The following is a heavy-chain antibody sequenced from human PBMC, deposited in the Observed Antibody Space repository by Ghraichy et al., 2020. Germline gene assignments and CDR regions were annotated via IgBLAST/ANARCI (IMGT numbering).Heavy chain of an antibody. D-gene: IGHD4-11*01. CDR3: ARNKRNSNRYFDL. V-gene: IGHV4-61*01. CDR2: IYYSGST. Sequence: SQTLSLTCTVSGGSVSSGSYYWSWIRQPPGKGLEWIGYIYYSGSTNYNPSLKSRVTISVDTSKNQFSLKLSSVTAADTAVYYCARNKRNSNRYFDLWGRGTLVTVSS. CDR1: GGSVSSGSYY. J-gene: IGHJ2*01.